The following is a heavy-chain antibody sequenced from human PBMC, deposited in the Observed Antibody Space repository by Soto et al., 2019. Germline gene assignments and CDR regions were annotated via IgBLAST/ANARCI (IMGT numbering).Heavy chain of an antibody. CDR2: TYYRSKWYN. D-gene: IGHD6-6*01. CDR1: GDSVSSNSAA. J-gene: IGHJ6*02. CDR3: ARGGVAAPSTYYYYYGMDG. Sequence: SQTLSLTCAISGDSVSSNSAAWNWIRQSPSRGLEWLGRTYYRSKWYNDYAVSVKSRITINPDTSKNQFSLQLNSVTPGDTAVYYCARGGVAAPSTYYYYYGMDGWGQGTTVTVYS. V-gene: IGHV6-1*01.